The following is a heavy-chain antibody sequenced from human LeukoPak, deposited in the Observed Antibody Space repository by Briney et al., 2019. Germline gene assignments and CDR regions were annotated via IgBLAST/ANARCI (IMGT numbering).Heavy chain of an antibody. J-gene: IGHJ4*02. D-gene: IGHD5-18*01. V-gene: IGHV3-11*01. Sequence: DSVKGRFTISRDNAKNSLYLQMNSLGAEDTAVYYCARVQGGYSYGLDYWGQGTLVTVSS. CDR3: ARVQGGYSYGLDY.